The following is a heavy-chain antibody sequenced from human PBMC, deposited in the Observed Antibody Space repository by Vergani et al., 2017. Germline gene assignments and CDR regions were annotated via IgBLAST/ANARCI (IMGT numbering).Heavy chain of an antibody. V-gene: IGHV1-69*01. CDR3: ARTIVVVPAATAYNWFDP. J-gene: IGHJ5*02. Sequence: QVQLVQSGAEVKKPGSSVKVSCKASGGTFSSYAISWVRQAPGQGLEWMGGIIPIFGTANYAQKFQGRVPITADESTSTAYMELSSLRSEDTAVYYCARTIVVVPAATAYNWFDPWGQGTLVTVSS. CDR2: IIPIFGTA. CDR1: GGTFSSYA. D-gene: IGHD2-2*01.